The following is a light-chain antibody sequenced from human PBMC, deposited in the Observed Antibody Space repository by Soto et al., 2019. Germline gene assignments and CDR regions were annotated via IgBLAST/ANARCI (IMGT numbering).Light chain of an antibody. J-gene: IGLJ1*01. CDR1: SSDVGGYNY. CDR2: EVS. CDR3: CSYTRSSTRV. V-gene: IGLV2-14*01. Sequence: QSALTQPASVSGSPGQSITISCTGTSSDVGGYNYVSWYQQHPGKATKLMIYEVSNRPSGVSNRFAGSKSDHTASLTISGLKAEDEADYYFCSYTRSSTRVFGTGTKVPVL.